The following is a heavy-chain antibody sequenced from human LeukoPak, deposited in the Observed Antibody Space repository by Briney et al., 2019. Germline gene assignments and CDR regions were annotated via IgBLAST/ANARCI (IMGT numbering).Heavy chain of an antibody. Sequence: GGSLRLSCAASGVTFSSYAMSWVRQAPGKGLEWVSAISGSGGSTNYADSVKGRFTISRDNSKNTLYLQMNSLRAEDTAVYYCAGQDIVVVVAATPYDNWFDPWGQGTLVTVSS. D-gene: IGHD2-15*01. CDR3: AGQDIVVVVAATPYDNWFDP. V-gene: IGHV3-23*01. CDR1: GVTFSSYA. CDR2: ISGSGGST. J-gene: IGHJ5*02.